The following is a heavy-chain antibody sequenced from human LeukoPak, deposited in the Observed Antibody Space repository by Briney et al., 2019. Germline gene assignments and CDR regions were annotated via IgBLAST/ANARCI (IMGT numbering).Heavy chain of an antibody. CDR1: GGSISSSSYY. D-gene: IGHD2-2*01. V-gene: IGHV4-39*01. J-gene: IGHJ4*02. CDR2: IYYSGST. Sequence: PSETLSLTCTVSGGSISSSSYYWGWIRQPPGKGLEWIGSIYYSGSTYYNPSLKSRVTISVDTSKNQFSLKLSSVTAADTAVYYCARPRGYCSSTSCYAGWDYWGQGTLVTVSS. CDR3: ARPRGYCSSTSCYAGWDY.